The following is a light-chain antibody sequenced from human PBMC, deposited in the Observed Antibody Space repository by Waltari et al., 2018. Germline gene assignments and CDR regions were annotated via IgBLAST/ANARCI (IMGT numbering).Light chain of an antibody. CDR2: WAS. Sequence: DIVMTQSPDSLAVYLGERATINCKSSQSVLYSSNNKNYLAWYQQKPGQPPKLLIYWASTRESGVPDRFSGSGSGTDFTLTISSLQAEDVAVYYCQQYYSTPLTFGPGTKEDIK. CDR3: QQYYSTPLT. CDR1: QSVLYSSNNKNY. V-gene: IGKV4-1*01. J-gene: IGKJ3*01.